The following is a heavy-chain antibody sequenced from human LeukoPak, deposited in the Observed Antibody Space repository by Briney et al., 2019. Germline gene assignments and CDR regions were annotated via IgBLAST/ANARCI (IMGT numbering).Heavy chain of an antibody. CDR2: IRYDGSNK. CDR1: GFTFSSYS. J-gene: IGHJ4*02. D-gene: IGHD3-22*01. CDR3: AKDRLGYYDSSGYFIDY. V-gene: IGHV3-30*02. Sequence: GGSLRLFCAASGFTFSSYSMNWVRQAPGKGLEWVAFIRYDGSNKYYADSVKGRFTISRDKSRNTLYLQMNSLRAEDTAVYYCAKDRLGYYDSSGYFIDYWGQGTLVTVSS.